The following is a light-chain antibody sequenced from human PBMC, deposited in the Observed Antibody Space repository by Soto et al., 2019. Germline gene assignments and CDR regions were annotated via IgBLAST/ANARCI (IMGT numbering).Light chain of an antibody. J-gene: IGKJ1*01. CDR3: QQYYSAPWM. CDR2: WAS. Sequence: DIVMTQSPDSLAVSLGERATINCKSSQSVLYSSNNQNYLAWYQQKSGQPPKLLIYWASTRESGVPDRLSGSGSGTDFTLTISSLQAEDVAVYYCQQYYSAPWMFGQGTKVEIK. V-gene: IGKV4-1*01. CDR1: QSVLYSSNNQNY.